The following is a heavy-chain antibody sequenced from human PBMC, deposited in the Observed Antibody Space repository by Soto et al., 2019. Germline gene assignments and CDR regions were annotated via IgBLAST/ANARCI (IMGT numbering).Heavy chain of an antibody. CDR2: IVVGSGNT. D-gene: IGHD3-22*01. CDR3: AGYYYDSSGYYTRKGGDAFDI. Sequence: GASVKVSCKASGSTFTSSAVQWVRQARGQRLEWIGWIVVGSGNTNYAQKFQERVTITRDMSTSTAYMELSSLRSEDTAVYYCAGYYYDSSGYYTRKGGDAFDIWGQGTMVTVSS. CDR1: GSTFTSSA. V-gene: IGHV1-58*01. J-gene: IGHJ3*02.